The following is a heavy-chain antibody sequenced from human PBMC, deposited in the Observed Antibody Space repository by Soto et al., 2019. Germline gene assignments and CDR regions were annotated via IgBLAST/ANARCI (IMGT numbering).Heavy chain of an antibody. J-gene: IGHJ4*02. CDR1: GGSISSGDSY. Sequence: SETLSLTCTVSGGSISSGDSYWTWIRQPPGKGLGWIGYIYYSGSTYYNPSLKSRVTISVDTSKNQFSLKLSSVTAADTAVYYCARDLDTAMVIDYWGQGTLVTVSS. D-gene: IGHD5-18*01. CDR2: IYYSGST. CDR3: ARDLDTAMVIDY. V-gene: IGHV4-30-4*01.